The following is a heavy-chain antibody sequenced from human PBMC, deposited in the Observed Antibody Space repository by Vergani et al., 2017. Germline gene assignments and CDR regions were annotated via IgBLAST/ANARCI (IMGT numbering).Heavy chain of an antibody. D-gene: IGHD3-22*01. CDR1: GFTFDDYG. V-gene: IGHV3-20*04. CDR2: IYWNGGST. CDR3: ARECANYYDSSGYPLYFDY. J-gene: IGHJ4*02. Sequence: EVQLVESGGGVVRPGGSLRLSCAASGFTFDDYGMSWVRQAPGKGLEWVSGIYWNGGSTGYADSVKGRFTISRDNAKNSLYLQMNSLRAEDTALYYCARECANYYDSSGYPLYFDYWGQGTLVTVSS.